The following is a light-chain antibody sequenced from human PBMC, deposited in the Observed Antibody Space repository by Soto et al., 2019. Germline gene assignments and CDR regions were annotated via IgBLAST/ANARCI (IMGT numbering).Light chain of an antibody. J-gene: IGKJ4*01. V-gene: IGKV3-15*01. CDR3: QQYNNWPPA. CDR2: GAS. CDR1: QGVSRN. Sequence: EIVMTQSPATLSVSPGERATRSCRASQGVSRNLAWYQQTPGQAPRLLIYGASTRATGIPARFSGRGSGTEFTLTISSLQSEDFAVYYCQQYNNWPPAFGGGTKVEIK.